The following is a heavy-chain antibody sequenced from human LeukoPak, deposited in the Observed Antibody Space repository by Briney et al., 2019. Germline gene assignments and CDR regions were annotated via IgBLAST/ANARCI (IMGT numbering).Heavy chain of an antibody. D-gene: IGHD3-16*02. V-gene: IGHV4-31*03. CDR3: ARDVRDYVWGSYRYYFDY. CDR2: IYYSGST. J-gene: IGHJ4*02. CDR1: GGSISSGGYY. Sequence: PSQTLSLTCTASGGSISSGGYYWSWIRQHPGKGLEWIGYIYYSGSTYYNPSLKSRVTISVDTSKNQFSLKLSSVTAADTAVYYCARDVRDYVWGSYRYYFDYWGQGTLVTVSS.